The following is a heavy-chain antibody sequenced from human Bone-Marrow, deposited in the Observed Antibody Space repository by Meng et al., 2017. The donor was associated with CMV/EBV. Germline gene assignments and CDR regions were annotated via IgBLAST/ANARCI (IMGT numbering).Heavy chain of an antibody. J-gene: IGHJ6*02. Sequence: GGSLRLSCAASGFTFSDYYMSWIRQAPGKGLEWVSYISSSGSTIYYADSVKGRFTISRDNAKNSLYLQMNSLRAEDTAVYYCARGGIVGARNYYGMDVWGQGTTVTVSS. CDR3: ARGGIVGARNYYGMDV. V-gene: IGHV3-11*04. D-gene: IGHD1-26*01. CDR1: GFTFSDYY. CDR2: ISSSGSTI.